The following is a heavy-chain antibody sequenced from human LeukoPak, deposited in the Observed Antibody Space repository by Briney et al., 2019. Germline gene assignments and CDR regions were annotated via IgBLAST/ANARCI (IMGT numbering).Heavy chain of an antibody. J-gene: IGHJ4*02. CDR1: GGTFSSYA. V-gene: IGHV1-69*06. CDR3: AKSSTYIVGARGYGSNN. Sequence: SMKVSCKASGGTFSSYAISWVRQAPGQGLEWMGGIIPIFGTANYAQKFQGRVTITADKSTSTAYMELSSLRAEDTAVYYCAKSSTYIVGARGYGSNNWGQGTLVTVSS. D-gene: IGHD1-26*01. CDR2: IIPIFGTA.